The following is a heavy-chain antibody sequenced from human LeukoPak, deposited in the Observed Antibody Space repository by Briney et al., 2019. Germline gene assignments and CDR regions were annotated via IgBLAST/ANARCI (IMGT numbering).Heavy chain of an antibody. CDR1: GGSVSSSSYY. D-gene: IGHD3-10*01. CDR3: ARGVPPGWFDP. J-gene: IGHJ5*02. CDR2: IYTSGST. V-gene: IGHV4-61*02. Sequence: SETLSLTCTVSGGSVSSSSYYWTWIRQPAGKGLEWIGRIYTSGSTNYNPSLKSRVTISVDTSKNQFSLKLSSVTAADTAVYYCARGVPPGWFDPWGQGTLVTVSS.